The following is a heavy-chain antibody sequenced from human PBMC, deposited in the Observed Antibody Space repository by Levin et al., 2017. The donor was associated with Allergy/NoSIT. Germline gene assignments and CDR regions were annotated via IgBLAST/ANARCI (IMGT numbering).Heavy chain of an antibody. J-gene: IGHJ6*02. V-gene: IGHV3-48*01. Sequence: LSLTCAASGFTFSSYSMNWVRQAPGKGLEWVSYISSSSSTIYYADSVKGRFTISRDNAKNSLYLQMNSLRAEDTAVYYCARVKYYDFWSGYYADYYGMDVWGQGTTVTVSS. CDR1: GFTFSSYS. D-gene: IGHD3-3*01. CDR2: ISSSSSTI. CDR3: ARVKYYDFWSGYYADYYGMDV.